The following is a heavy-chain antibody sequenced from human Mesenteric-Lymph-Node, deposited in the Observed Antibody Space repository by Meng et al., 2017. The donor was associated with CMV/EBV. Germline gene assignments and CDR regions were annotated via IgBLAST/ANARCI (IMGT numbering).Heavy chain of an antibody. Sequence: GESLKISCAASGFTVSDYYMIWVRQAPGKGLEWVSIIYRDGNTYYADSVKGRFTISRDNSRNTLYLQMNSLRAEDTAIYYCARDQYFFDGGGYYSDYWGQGALVTAPQ. D-gene: IGHD3-22*01. CDR1: GFTVSDYY. J-gene: IGHJ4*02. CDR2: IYRDGNT. V-gene: IGHV3-66*02. CDR3: ARDQYFFDGGGYYSDY.